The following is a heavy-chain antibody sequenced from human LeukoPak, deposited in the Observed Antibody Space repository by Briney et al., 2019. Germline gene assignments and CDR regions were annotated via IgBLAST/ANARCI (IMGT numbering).Heavy chain of an antibody. D-gene: IGHD3-9*01. Sequence: SETLSLTCAVYAGSFSGYYWTWIRQPPGKGLEWIGEINYSGNSKYSPSLKSRVTISVDTSKNQLSLKLSSVTAADTAVYYCARENRLGYYHSLTGSADGFDIWGQGTMVSVSS. J-gene: IGHJ3*02. V-gene: IGHV4-34*01. CDR1: AGSFSGYY. CDR2: INYSGNS. CDR3: ARENRLGYYHSLTGSADGFDI.